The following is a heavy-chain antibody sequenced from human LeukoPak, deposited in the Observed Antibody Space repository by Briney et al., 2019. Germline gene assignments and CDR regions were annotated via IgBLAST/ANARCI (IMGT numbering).Heavy chain of an antibody. V-gene: IGHV4-39*01. CDR2: IYYSGST. CDR3: ARQRGGGYWYFDL. J-gene: IGHJ2*01. CDR1: DGSISSSSYY. Sequence: SETLSLTCTVSDGSISSSSYYWGWIRPPPGKGLEWIGNIYYSGSTYYNPSLKSRVTISVDTSKNHFSLKLSSVTAADTAVYYCARQRGGGYWYFDLWGRGTLVTVSS.